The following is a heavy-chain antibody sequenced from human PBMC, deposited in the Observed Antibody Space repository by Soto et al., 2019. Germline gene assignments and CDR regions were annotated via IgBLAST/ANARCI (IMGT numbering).Heavy chain of an antibody. V-gene: IGHV6-1*01. Sequence: PSQTLSLTCAISGDSVSSNSAAWNWIRLSPSRGLEWLARTYYRSRWYNDYAVSVRSRITVNPDTSKNQFSLQLNSVTPEDTAVYYCARDRVGWLPKNGYYYGMDVWGQGTTVTVSS. CDR2: TYYRSRWYN. D-gene: IGHD3-22*01. CDR3: ARDRVGWLPKNGYYYGMDV. CDR1: GDSVSSNSAA. J-gene: IGHJ6*02.